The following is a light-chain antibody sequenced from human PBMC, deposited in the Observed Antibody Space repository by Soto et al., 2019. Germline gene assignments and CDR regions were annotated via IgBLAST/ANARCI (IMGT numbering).Light chain of an antibody. CDR1: SGYSNYK. CDR3: GADHGSGSNFVYV. Sequence: QLVLTQPPSASCSLGASVTLTCTLSSGYSNYKVDWYQQRPGKGPRFVMRVGTGGIVGSKGDGIPDRFSVLGSGLNRYLTIKNIQEEDESNYHCGADHGSGSNFVYVFGTWPKVTVL. V-gene: IGLV9-49*01. J-gene: IGLJ1*01. CDR2: VGTGGIVG.